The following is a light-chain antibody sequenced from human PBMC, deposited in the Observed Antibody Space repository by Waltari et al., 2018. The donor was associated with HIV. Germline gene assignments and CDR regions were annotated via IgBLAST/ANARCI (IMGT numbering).Light chain of an antibody. CDR2: KDT. CDR1: FLPKKY. V-gene: IGLV3-27*01. J-gene: IGLJ3*02. CDR3: YSAADNIWV. Sequence: SYELPQPSSVSVSPGRTARLPCPGDFLPKKYARWFQQKPAQAPVLVIDKDTERPSGIPGRFSGTSSGTAVTLTISGAQAEDEADYHCYSAADNIWVFGGGTKLTVL.